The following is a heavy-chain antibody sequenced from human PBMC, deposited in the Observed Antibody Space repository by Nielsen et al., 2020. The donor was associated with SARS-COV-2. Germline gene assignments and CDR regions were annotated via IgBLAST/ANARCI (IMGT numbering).Heavy chain of an antibody. CDR3: ARSFSGDYSTGFDY. D-gene: IGHD4-17*01. J-gene: IGHJ4*02. Sequence: GESLKISYAASGFPVSNKYMSWVRQAPGKGLEWVSILYSGGYTYYADSVKGRFTISRDNSKNTLSLQMNSLRVDDTAVYYCARSFSGDYSTGFDYWGQGTLVTVSS. CDR1: GFPVSNKY. CDR2: LYSGGYT. V-gene: IGHV3-66*01.